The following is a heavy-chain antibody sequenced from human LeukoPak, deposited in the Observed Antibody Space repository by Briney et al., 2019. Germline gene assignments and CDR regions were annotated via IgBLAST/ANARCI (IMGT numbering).Heavy chain of an antibody. CDR2: PYSRSKWYN. J-gene: IGHJ6*02. D-gene: IGHD5-18*01. V-gene: IGHV6-1*01. Sequence: SQTLSLTCAISGASVSSNSAAWNWIRPSPSTRLQWLGRPYSRSKWYNDYAVSVKSRITSNPDTSKNQFSLQLNSVTPEDTAVYYCARESQLWSSGYGMDVWGQGTTVTVSS. CDR3: ARESQLWSSGYGMDV. CDR1: GASVSSNSAA.